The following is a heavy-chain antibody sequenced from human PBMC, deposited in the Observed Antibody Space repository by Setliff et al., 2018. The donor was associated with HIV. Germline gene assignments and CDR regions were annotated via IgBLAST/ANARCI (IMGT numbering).Heavy chain of an antibody. J-gene: IGHJ4*02. CDR1: GGSISSDNW. CDR2: IYHSEYT. Sequence: SETLSLTCAVSGGSISSDNWWTWVRQAPGKGLEWIGEIYHSEYTNYNPSLKSRVSMSVDKSKNQFSVKLTSVTAADTAVYFCARETDVSTSWFGGYYFDFWGQGTVVTVSS. D-gene: IGHD3-3*01. CDR3: ARETDVSTSWFGGYYFDF. V-gene: IGHV4-4*02.